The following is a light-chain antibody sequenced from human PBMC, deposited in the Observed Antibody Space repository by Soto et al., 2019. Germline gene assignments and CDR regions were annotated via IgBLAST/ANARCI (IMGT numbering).Light chain of an antibody. CDR3: QRSYRSIS. J-gene: IGKJ5*01. CDR2: AAT. CDR1: QSISAY. Sequence: DIQMTQSPSSLFASVGDRVTITCRASQSISAYLNWYQQRPGQAPSLLIYAATRLHSGVPSRFSGSGSGTAFTLTISSLQPEDFATYYCQRSYRSISFGQGTRLEMK. V-gene: IGKV1-39*01.